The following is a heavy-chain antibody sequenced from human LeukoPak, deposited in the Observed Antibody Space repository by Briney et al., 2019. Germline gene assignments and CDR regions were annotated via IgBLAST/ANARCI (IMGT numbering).Heavy chain of an antibody. J-gene: IGHJ6*02. V-gene: IGHV1-2*02. CDR3: ARGGYSYGLGYYHGMDV. CDR2: INPNSGTT. CDR1: GYTFTAYY. Sequence: ASVQVSCTASGYTFTAYYMHWVRQAPGQGLEWMAWINPNSGTTNYAQKFRGRVTMTRDTSISTAYMEVSRLRSDDTAVYYCARGGYSYGLGYYHGMDVWGQGTTVTVSS. D-gene: IGHD5-18*01.